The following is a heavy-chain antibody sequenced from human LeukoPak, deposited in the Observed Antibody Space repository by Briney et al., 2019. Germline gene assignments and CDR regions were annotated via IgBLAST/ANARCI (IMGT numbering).Heavy chain of an antibody. D-gene: IGHD3-10*01. J-gene: IGHJ6*03. Sequence: SETLSLTCTVSGGSISSYYWSWIRQPPGKGLEWIGYIYYSGSTNYNPSLKSRVTISVDTSKNQFSLKLSSVTAVDTAVYYCARVSNPISFGELWKHYYYYYMDVWGKGTTVTVSS. CDR2: IYYSGST. CDR3: ARVSNPISFGELWKHYYYYYMDV. CDR1: GGSISSYY. V-gene: IGHV4-59*01.